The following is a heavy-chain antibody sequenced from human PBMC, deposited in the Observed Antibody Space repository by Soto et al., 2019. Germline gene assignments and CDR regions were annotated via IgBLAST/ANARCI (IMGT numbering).Heavy chain of an antibody. D-gene: IGHD4-17*01. J-gene: IGHJ4*02. Sequence: EVQLVESGGGLVQPGRSLRLSCAASGFTFDDYAMHWVRQAPGKGLEWVSGISWNSGSIGYADSVKGRFTISRDNAKNSLYLQMNRLRAEDTALYYWAKDNSIDYVYYRNYFDDWGRGTLVTVSS. CDR1: GFTFDDYA. V-gene: IGHV3-9*01. CDR2: ISWNSGSI. CDR3: AKDNSIDYVYYRNYFDD.